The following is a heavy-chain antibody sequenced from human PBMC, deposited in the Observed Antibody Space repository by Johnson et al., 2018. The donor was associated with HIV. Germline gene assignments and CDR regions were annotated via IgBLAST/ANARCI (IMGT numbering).Heavy chain of an antibody. J-gene: IGHJ3*01. CDR1: GFTFSSYA. CDR3: ASLSDDAFDF. Sequence: VQLVESGGGVVQPGRSLRLSCAASGFTFSSYAMHWVRQAPGKGLEWVAVIWYDGSNKYYADSVKGRFTISRDNSENTLYLQMNSLKAEDTAVYYCASLSDDAFDFWGQGTMVIVSS. V-gene: IGHV3-33*08. CDR2: IWYDGSNK.